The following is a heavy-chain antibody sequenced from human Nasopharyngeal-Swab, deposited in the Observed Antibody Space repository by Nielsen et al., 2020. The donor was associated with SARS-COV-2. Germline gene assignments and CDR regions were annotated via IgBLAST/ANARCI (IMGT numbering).Heavy chain of an antibody. Sequence: QTLSLTCALYGGSFSRSYWGWIRQPPGKGPEWIAVIYHSGSTNYNPSLKSRVTLSVDTSMNQVSLKLTSVTDADTAVYYCARGTDSEIFEVVIVLGYYYYVDVWGKGTTVTVSS. CDR1: GGSFSRSY. CDR2: IYHSGST. D-gene: IGHD3-3*01. V-gene: IGHV4-34*01. CDR3: ARGTDSEIFEVVIVLGYYYYVDV. J-gene: IGHJ6*03.